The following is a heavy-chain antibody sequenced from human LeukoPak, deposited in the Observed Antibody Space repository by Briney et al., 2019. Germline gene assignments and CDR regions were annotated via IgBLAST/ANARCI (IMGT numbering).Heavy chain of an antibody. CDR3: ALGGERGYYYYGMDV. D-gene: IGHD3-10*01. J-gene: IGHJ6*02. CDR1: GGSISSYY. Sequence: SETLSLTCTVSGGSISSYYWSWIRQPAGKGLEWIGRIYTSGSTNYNPSLKSRVTISVDTSKNQFSLKLSSVTAADTAVYYCALGGERGYYYYGMDVWGQGTTVTVSS. CDR2: IYTSGST. V-gene: IGHV4-4*07.